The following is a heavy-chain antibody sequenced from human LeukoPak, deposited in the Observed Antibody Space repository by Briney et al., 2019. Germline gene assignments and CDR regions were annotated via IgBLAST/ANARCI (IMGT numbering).Heavy chain of an antibody. CDR1: GFTFSTYW. D-gene: IGHD1-1*01. CDR2: IKGDGSEK. V-gene: IGHV3-7*01. CDR3: ARKNGLDY. Sequence: PGGSLRLSCAASGFTFSTYWMSWVRQAPGKGLEWVANIKGDGSEKYYVDSVKGRFTISRDNSKNSLYLQMNSLRVEDTAVYYCARKNGLDYWGQGTLVTVSS. J-gene: IGHJ4*02.